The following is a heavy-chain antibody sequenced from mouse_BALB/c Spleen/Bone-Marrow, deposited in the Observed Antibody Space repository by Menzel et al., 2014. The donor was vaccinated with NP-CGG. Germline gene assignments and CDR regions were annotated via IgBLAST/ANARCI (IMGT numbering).Heavy chain of an antibody. D-gene: IGHD2-3*01. V-gene: IGHV14-3*02. CDR2: FDPTNGNP. J-gene: IGHJ3*01. CDR1: GFNIKDTH. CDR3: ASYDGSRFAY. Sequence: VQLQQSGAELVKPGTSVKLSCTASGFNIKDTHLHWVQQRPEQGLEWIGRFDPTNGNPKYDPKFQGKATITVETSSNTAYLQLSSLTSEDTAVYYCASYDGSRFAYWGQGTLVTVSA.